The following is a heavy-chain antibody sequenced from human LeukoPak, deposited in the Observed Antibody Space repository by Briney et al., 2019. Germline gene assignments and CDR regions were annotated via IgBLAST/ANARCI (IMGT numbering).Heavy chain of an antibody. J-gene: IGHJ4*02. D-gene: IGHD6-19*01. CDR1: GFTFDDYA. V-gene: IGHV3-9*01. CDR3: AKDIDGSGWYWGGVDY. Sequence: PGRSLRLSCAASGFTFDDYAMHWVRQAPGQGLEWVSGISWNSGSIGYADSVKGRFTISRDNAKNSLYLQMNSLRAEDTALYYCAKDIDGSGWYWGGVDYWGQGTLVTVSS. CDR2: ISWNSGSI.